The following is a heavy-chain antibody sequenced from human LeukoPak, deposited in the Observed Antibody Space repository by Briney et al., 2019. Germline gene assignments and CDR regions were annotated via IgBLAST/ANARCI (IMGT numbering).Heavy chain of an antibody. CDR3: ARGQGRRDSSGPTDY. D-gene: IGHD3-22*01. Sequence: SETLSLTCAVYGGSFSGYYWSWIRQPPGKGLEWIGEINHSGSTNYNPSLKSRVTISVDTSKNQFSLKLSSVTAADTAVYYCARGQGRRDSSGPTDYWGQGTLVTVSS. J-gene: IGHJ4*02. CDR1: GGSFSGYY. CDR2: INHSGST. V-gene: IGHV4-34*01.